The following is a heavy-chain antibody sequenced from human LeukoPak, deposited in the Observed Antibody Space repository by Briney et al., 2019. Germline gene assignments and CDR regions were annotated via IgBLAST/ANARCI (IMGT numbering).Heavy chain of an antibody. J-gene: IGHJ4*02. CDR2: ISPGGGTT. CDR1: GFAFGSEA. Sequence: QSGGSLRLSCAVSGFAFGSEAMSWVRQSPARGLEWVASISPGGGTTYYADYVKGRFTISRDNSRNTLYLQMNSLRTEDTAMYHCVKSPLGDCTNTKCSDRWGQGILVTVSS. V-gene: IGHV3-23*01. CDR3: VKSPLGDCTNTKCSDR. D-gene: IGHD2-8*01.